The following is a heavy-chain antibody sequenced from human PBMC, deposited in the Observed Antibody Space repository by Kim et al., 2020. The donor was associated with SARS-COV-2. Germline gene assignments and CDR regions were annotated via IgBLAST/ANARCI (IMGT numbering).Heavy chain of an antibody. CDR3: ARGSLLRYNGMDV. V-gene: IGHV4-59*13. CDR1: GGSIGSYY. D-gene: IGHD3-10*01. CDR2: MHYTDNS. Sequence: SETLSLTCTVSGGSIGSYYWSWIRQPPGRGLEWIGYMHYTDNSNYNPSLKSRVTISLDTSKNQFSLKLRSVTAADTAVYYCARGSLLRYNGMDVWGQGTTVTVSS. J-gene: IGHJ6*02.